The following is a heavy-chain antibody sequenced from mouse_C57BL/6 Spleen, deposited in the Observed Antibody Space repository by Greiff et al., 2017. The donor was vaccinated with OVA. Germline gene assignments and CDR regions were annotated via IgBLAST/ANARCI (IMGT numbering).Heavy chain of an antibody. V-gene: IGHV5-17*01. CDR3: ARLGIYYDYDDYAMDY. J-gene: IGHJ4*01. CDR2: ISSGSSTI. Sequence: EVQRVESGGGLVKPGGSLKLSCAASGFTFSDYGMHWVRQAPEKGLEWVAYISSGSSTIYYADTVKGRFTISRDNAKNTLFLQMTSLRSEDTAMYYCARLGIYYDYDDYAMDYWGQGTSVTVSS. D-gene: IGHD2-4*01. CDR1: GFTFSDYG.